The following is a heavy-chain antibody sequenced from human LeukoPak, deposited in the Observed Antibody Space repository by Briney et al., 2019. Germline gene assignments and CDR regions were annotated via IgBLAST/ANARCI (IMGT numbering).Heavy chain of an antibody. V-gene: IGHV3-21*04. CDR1: GFTFNTYT. D-gene: IGHD2-2*01. CDR2: ISSNIDYK. Sequence: SGGSLRLSCAASGFTFNTYTMNWVRQAPGKGLEWVSSISSNIDYKYYTDSVKGRFTISRDNSKNTLYLQMNSVRAEDTAVYYCAKDGTECISTTCYYWYFDLWGRGTLVTVSS. CDR3: AKDGTECISTTCYYWYFDL. J-gene: IGHJ2*01.